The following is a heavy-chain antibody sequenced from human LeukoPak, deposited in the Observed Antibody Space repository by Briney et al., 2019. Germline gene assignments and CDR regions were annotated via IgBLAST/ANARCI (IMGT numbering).Heavy chain of an antibody. D-gene: IGHD1-26*01. V-gene: IGHV3-21*01. J-gene: IGHJ4*02. CDR1: GFSFSSYT. CDR2: VSSSSTYI. Sequence: GGSLRLSCAAPGFSFSSYTMNWVRQAPGKGLEWVSSVSSSSTYIYYADSVKGRFTISRDNAKNSLYLQMNSLRAEDMAVYYCARVAGQGWGPIVVAVNAYLDYWGQGTVVTVSS. CDR3: ARVAGQGWGPIVVAVNAYLDY.